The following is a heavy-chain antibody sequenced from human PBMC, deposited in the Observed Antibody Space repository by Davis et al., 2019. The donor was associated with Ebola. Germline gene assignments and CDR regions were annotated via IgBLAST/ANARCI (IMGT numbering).Heavy chain of an antibody. D-gene: IGHD3-22*01. CDR3: ARGRGHYESSGGDF. J-gene: IGHJ4*02. CDR1: GYTFTSYY. Sequence: ASVKVSCKASGYTFTSYYMHWVRQAPGQGLEWMGWINPNSGGTNYAQKFQGRVTMTRDTSTRTVYMELSSLRSEDTAVYYCARGRGHYESSGGDFWGQGTLVTVSS. V-gene: IGHV1-2*02. CDR2: INPNSGGT.